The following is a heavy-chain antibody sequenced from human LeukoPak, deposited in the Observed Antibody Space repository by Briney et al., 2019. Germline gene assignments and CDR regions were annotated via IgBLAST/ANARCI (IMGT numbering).Heavy chain of an antibody. CDR3: ARWAGGGFDQ. CDR2: IKQDGSEK. V-gene: IGHV3-7*01. J-gene: IGHJ4*02. CDR1: GFTFSTYW. D-gene: IGHD6-19*01. Sequence: GGSLRLSCVASGFTFSTYWMSWVRQAPGKGLEWVANIKQDGSEKYYVDSVKGRFTISRDNGKNSLYLQMNSLRAEDTAVYYCARWAGGGFDQWGQGTLVTVSS.